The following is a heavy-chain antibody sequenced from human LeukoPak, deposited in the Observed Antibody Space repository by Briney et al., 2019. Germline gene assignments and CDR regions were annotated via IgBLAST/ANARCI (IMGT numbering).Heavy chain of an antibody. CDR2: ISYDGSNK. V-gene: IGHV3-30*04. CDR1: GFTFSSYA. D-gene: IGHD3-22*01. CDR3: ARDSGAYDSSGYDY. Sequence: SGGSLRLSCAASGFTFSSYAMHWVRQAPGKGLEWVAVISYDGSNKYYADSVKGRFTISRDSSKNTLYLQMNSLRAEDTAVYYCARDSGAYDSSGYDYWGQGTLVTVSS. J-gene: IGHJ4*02.